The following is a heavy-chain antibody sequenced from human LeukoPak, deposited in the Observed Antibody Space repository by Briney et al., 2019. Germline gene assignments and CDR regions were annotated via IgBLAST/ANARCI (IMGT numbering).Heavy chain of an antibody. V-gene: IGHV3-66*01. J-gene: IGHJ4*02. Sequence: GGSLRLSCAASGFTFSSYWMSWVRQAPGKGLEWVSVIYSGGSTYYADSVKGRFTISRDNSKNTLYLQMNSLRAEDTAVYYCATTALAYYYDSSGYRLDYWGQGTLVTVSS. CDR3: ATTALAYYYDSSGYRLDY. CDR1: GFTFSSYW. CDR2: IYSGGST. D-gene: IGHD3-22*01.